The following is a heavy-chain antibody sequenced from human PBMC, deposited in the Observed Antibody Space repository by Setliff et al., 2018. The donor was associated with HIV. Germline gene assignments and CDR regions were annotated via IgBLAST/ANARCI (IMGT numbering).Heavy chain of an antibody. J-gene: IGHJ5*02. CDR3: ARDIQAAGTGWFDP. Sequence: PSETLSLTCAVSGYSISSGYYWGWIRQPPGKGLVWIGSIYHSGSTYYNPSLKSRVTISLDTSKNQFSLKLSSVTAADTAVYYCARDIQAAGTGWFDPWGQGTLVTVSS. CDR2: IYHSGST. CDR1: GYSISSGYY. D-gene: IGHD6-13*01. V-gene: IGHV4-38-2*02.